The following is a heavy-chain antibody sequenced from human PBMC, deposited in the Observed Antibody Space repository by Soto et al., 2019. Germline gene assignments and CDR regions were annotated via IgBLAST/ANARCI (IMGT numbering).Heavy chain of an antibody. CDR1: GFTFSSYG. CDR2: IWYDGSNK. V-gene: IGHV3-33*01. J-gene: IGHJ6*02. D-gene: IGHD6-6*01. Sequence: GGSLRLSCAASGFTFSSYGMHWVRQAPGKGLEWVAVIWYDGSNKYYADSVKGRFTISRDNSKNTLYLQMNSLRAEDTAVYYCARVPSSSSRYGMDVWGQGTTVTVSS. CDR3: ARVPSSSSRYGMDV.